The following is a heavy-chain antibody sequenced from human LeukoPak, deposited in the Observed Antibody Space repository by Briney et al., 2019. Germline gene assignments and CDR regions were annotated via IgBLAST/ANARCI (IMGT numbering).Heavy chain of an antibody. Sequence: HGESLKISCKGSGYSFTTYWIAWVRQMPGKGLEWMGIIYPGDSDTRYSPSFQGQVIISADKSISTAYPQWSSLKASDTAIYYCARKWGYDGCGYPDYWGQGTLVTVSS. CDR1: GYSFTTYW. J-gene: IGHJ4*02. CDR3: ARKWGYDGCGYPDY. CDR2: IYPGDSDT. V-gene: IGHV5-51*01. D-gene: IGHD3-22*01.